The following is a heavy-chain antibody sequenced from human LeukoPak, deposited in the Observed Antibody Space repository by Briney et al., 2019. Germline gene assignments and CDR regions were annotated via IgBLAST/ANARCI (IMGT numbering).Heavy chain of an antibody. CDR1: GFTFRSFE. CDR3: GTWGTTDFFDY. J-gene: IGHJ4*02. V-gene: IGHV3-48*03. Sequence: PGGSLRLSCAASGFTFRSFEMNWVRQAPGKGLEWVSYISSSGSSKYYADSVRGRFTISRDNTKNSLSLQMNSLRAEDTAIYYCGTWGTTDFFDYWGQGTLVTVSS. CDR2: ISSSGSSK. D-gene: IGHD1-1*01.